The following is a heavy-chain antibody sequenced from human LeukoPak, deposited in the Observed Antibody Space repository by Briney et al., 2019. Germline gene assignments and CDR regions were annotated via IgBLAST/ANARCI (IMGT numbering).Heavy chain of an antibody. CDR3: ASSTIFGVVQHYYMDV. CDR2: INTDGSST. J-gene: IGHJ6*03. V-gene: IGHV3-74*01. CDR1: GFTFSSYW. D-gene: IGHD3-3*01. Sequence: GGSLRLSCAASGFTFSSYWMHWVRQAPGKGLVRVSRINTDGSSTSYADSVKGRFTISRDNAKNTVYLQMNSLRVEDTAVYYCASSTIFGVVQHYYMDVWGKGTTVTVSS.